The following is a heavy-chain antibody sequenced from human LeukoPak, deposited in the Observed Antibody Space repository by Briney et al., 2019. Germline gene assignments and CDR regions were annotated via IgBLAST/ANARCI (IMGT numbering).Heavy chain of an antibody. J-gene: IGHJ5*02. CDR1: GYTFTSYY. V-gene: IGHV1-46*01. CDR3: ASRNEKNWFDP. Sequence: ASVKVSCKASGYTFTSYYMHWVRQAPGQGLEWMGIINPSGGSTSYAQKFQGRVTMTRDTSTSTVYMELSSLRSEDTAVYYCASRNEKNWFDPWGQGTLVTVSS. CDR2: INPSGGST. D-gene: IGHD1-1*01.